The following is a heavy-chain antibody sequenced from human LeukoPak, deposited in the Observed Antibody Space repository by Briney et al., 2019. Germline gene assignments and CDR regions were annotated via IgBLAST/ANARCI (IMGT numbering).Heavy chain of an antibody. CDR3: ARGGARSALGY. Sequence: GGSLRLSCAASGFTFSYYWMSWVRQAPGKGLEWVANINQDGSEKYYVDSVKGRFTVSRDNAKNSLYLQMNSLRAEDTAVYYCARGGARSALGYWGQGTLVTVSS. J-gene: IGHJ4*02. D-gene: IGHD6-6*01. V-gene: IGHV3-7*01. CDR1: GFTFSYYW. CDR2: INQDGSEK.